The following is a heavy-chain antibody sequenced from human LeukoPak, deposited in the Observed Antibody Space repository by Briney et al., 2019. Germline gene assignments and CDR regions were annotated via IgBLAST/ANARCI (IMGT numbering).Heavy chain of an antibody. Sequence: PSETLSLTCTVSGGSISSYYWSWIRQPPGKGLEWIGYIYYSGSTNYNPSLTSRVTISVDTSKNQFSLKLSSVTAADTAVYYCARVNSSSWDDAFDIWGQGTMVTVSS. CDR2: IYYSGST. V-gene: IGHV4-59*01. D-gene: IGHD6-13*01. J-gene: IGHJ3*02. CDR1: GGSISSYY. CDR3: ARVNSSSWDDAFDI.